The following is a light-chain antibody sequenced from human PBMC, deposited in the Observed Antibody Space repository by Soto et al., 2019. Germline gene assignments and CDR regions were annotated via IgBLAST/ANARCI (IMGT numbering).Light chain of an antibody. CDR2: SHN. CDR3: AAWDDSLDGYV. J-gene: IGLJ1*01. V-gene: IGLV1-44*01. CDR1: SPNIGSHT. Sequence: QSVVTQPPSASGTPGQRVTISCSGGSPNIGSHTVNWYQQLPGKAPKLLIYSHNQRPSGVPDRFYGSKSGTSASLAISGLQSEDEADYYCAAWDDSLDGYVFGTGTKLTVL.